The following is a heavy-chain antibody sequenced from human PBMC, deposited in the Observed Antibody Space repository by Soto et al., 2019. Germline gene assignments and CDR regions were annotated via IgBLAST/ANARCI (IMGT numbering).Heavy chain of an antibody. CDR1: GYTFTSYD. CDR2: MNPNSGNT. Sequence: QVQLVQSGAEVKKPGASVKVSCKASGYTFTSYDINWVRQATGQGLEWMGWMNPNSGNTGYAQKFQGRVTMTRNTSISTAYMELGSLRFEDTAVYYCAREIAVARYYYYYYGMDVWGQGTTVTVSS. CDR3: AREIAVARYYYYYYGMDV. J-gene: IGHJ6*02. D-gene: IGHD6-19*01. V-gene: IGHV1-8*01.